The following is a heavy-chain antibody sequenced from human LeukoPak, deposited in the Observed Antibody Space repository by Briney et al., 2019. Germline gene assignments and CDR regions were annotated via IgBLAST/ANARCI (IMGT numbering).Heavy chain of an antibody. J-gene: IGHJ4*02. D-gene: IGHD6-13*01. CDR3: AKSTSSWERVDY. Sequence: PGGSLRLSCAASGSTFSSYAMSWVRQAPGRGLEWVSSISGNSGRTYYADSVKGRFSISRDNSNNTLYLQMNSLRAEDAAVYYCAKSTSSWERVDYWGQGTLVTVSS. CDR1: GSTFSSYA. CDR2: ISGNSGRT. V-gene: IGHV3-23*01.